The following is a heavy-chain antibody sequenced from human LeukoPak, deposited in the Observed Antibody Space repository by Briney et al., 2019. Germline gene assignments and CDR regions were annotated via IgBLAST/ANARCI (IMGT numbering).Heavy chain of an antibody. Sequence: ASVKVSCKASGGIFNSKALSWVRQAPGQGLEWMGGIIPIFGTANYAQKFQGRVTITADESTSTAYMELSSLRSEDTAVYYCARDGVAYCGGDCYRRAFDIWGQGTMVTVSS. CDR1: GGIFNSKA. CDR3: ARDGVAYCGGDCYRRAFDI. CDR2: IIPIFGTA. J-gene: IGHJ3*02. V-gene: IGHV1-69*13. D-gene: IGHD2-21*01.